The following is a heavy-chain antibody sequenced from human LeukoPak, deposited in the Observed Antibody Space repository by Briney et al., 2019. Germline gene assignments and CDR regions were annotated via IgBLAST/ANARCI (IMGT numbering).Heavy chain of an antibody. J-gene: IGHJ4*02. CDR1: GFTFSSYA. CDR2: ISGSGGST. CDR3: ATNYSYGTGFDN. D-gene: IGHD5-18*01. V-gene: IGHV3-23*01. Sequence: GGSLGLSCTASGFTFSSYAVSWVRQAPGKGLEWVSAISGSGGSTYYADSVKGRFTISRDNSKNTLYLQMNGLRAEDTAVYYCATNYSYGTGFDNWGQGTLLTVSS.